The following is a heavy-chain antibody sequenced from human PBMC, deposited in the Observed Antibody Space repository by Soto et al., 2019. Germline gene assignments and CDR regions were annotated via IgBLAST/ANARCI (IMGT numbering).Heavy chain of an antibody. CDR1: GFTFSNHA. CDR3: ARDAIAMVRGTNNWFDP. J-gene: IGHJ5*02. Sequence: EVQLLESGGGLVQPGGSLRLSCAASGFTFSNHAMSWVRQAPGKGLEWVSAISGIGISTYYADSVRGRFTISRDNSKNTLYLQMNRLRADDTAVYYCARDAIAMVRGTNNWFDPWGQGTLVTVST. CDR2: ISGIGIST. V-gene: IGHV3-23*01. D-gene: IGHD3-10*01.